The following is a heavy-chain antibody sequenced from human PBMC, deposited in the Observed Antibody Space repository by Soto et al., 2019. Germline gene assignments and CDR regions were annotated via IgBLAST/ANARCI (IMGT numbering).Heavy chain of an antibody. Sequence: ASVKVSCKASGYSFTSNDINWVRQATGQGLEWMGWMNPNSDNTGYAQKFQGRLTMTRSTSTNTAYMELNSLTSEDTAVYYCARDWHVRIQLWHKQDYFDYWGQGTLVTVSS. CDR1: GYSFTSND. CDR2: MNPNSDNT. V-gene: IGHV1-8*01. D-gene: IGHD5-18*01. CDR3: ARDWHVRIQLWHKQDYFDY. J-gene: IGHJ4*02.